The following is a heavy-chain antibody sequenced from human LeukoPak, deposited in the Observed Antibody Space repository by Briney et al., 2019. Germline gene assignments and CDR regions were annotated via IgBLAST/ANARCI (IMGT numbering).Heavy chain of an antibody. J-gene: IGHJ4*02. CDR3: ARGLAAAGTRGPY. Sequence: GGSLRLSCAASGFSFGTYSMHWARQVPGKGLEWVAVIWYDGSNEDYADSVKGRFTISRDNSKNTLYLQMNSLRAEDTAVYYCARGLAAAGTRGPYWGQGTLVTVSS. D-gene: IGHD6-13*01. CDR1: GFSFGTYS. V-gene: IGHV3-33*01. CDR2: IWYDGSNE.